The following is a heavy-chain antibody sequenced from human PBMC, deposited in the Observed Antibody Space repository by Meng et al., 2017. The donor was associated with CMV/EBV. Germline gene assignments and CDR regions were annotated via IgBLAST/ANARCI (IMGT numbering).Heavy chain of an antibody. CDR3: TTEWIAAAGTPDY. CDR2: IKSKTDGGTT. V-gene: IGHV3-15*01. CDR1: GFTFSSYS. D-gene: IGHD6-13*01. J-gene: IGHJ4*02. Sequence: GESLKISCAASGFTFSSYSMNWVRQAPGKGLEWVGRIKSKTDGGTTDYAAPVKGRFTISRDDSKNTLYLQMNSLKTEDTAVYYCTTEWIAAAGTPDYWGQGTLVTVSS.